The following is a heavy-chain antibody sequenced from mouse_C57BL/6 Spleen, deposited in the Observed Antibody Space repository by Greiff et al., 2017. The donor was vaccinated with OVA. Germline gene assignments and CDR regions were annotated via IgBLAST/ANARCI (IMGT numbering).Heavy chain of an antibody. CDR1: GFTFSDYG. J-gene: IGHJ4*01. Sequence: EVKLVESGGGLVKPGGSLKLSCAASGFTFSDYGMHWVRQAPEKGLEWVAYISSGSSTIYSADTVKGRFTISRDNAKNTLFLQMTSLRSEDTAMYYCARPSHYGSSYAMDYWGQGTSVTVSS. D-gene: IGHD1-1*01. V-gene: IGHV5-17*01. CDR2: ISSGSSTI. CDR3: ARPSHYGSSYAMDY.